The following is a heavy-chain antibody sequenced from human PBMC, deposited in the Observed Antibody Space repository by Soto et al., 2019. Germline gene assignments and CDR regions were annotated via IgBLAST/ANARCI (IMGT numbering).Heavy chain of an antibody. CDR1: GFTFSSYG. CDR2: IWYDGSNK. D-gene: IGHD5-12*01. J-gene: IGHJ4*02. V-gene: IGHV3-33*01. Sequence: GGSLRLSCAASGFTFSSYGMHWVRQAPGKGLEWVAVIWYDGSNKYYADSVKGRFTISRDNSKNTLYLQMNSLRAEDTAVYYCARDNIGLQWLRTAPDCGGQGTVVTVAS. CDR3: ARDNIGLQWLRTAPDC.